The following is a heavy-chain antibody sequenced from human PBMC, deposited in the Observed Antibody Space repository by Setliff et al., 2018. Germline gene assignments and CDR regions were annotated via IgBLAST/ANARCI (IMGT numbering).Heavy chain of an antibody. CDR2: IYSSGST. CDR1: GDSISSYY. J-gene: IGHJ3*02. CDR3: ARGKLRLGQLSLFYGFDI. V-gene: IGHV4-4*07. D-gene: IGHD3-16*02. Sequence: SETLSLTCTVSGDSISSYYWSWIRPPAGKGLEWIGRIYSSGSTNFNPSLKSRVTMSMDTSKNQFSLKLSSVTAADTAIYYCARGKLRLGQLSLFYGFDIWGQGTMVTVSS.